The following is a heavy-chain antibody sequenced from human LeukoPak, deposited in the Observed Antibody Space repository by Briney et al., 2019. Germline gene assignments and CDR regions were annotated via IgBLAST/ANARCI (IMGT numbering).Heavy chain of an antibody. CDR1: GFTFSSYW. V-gene: IGHV3-7*01. CDR3: ARESGSVTSEVDFDY. CDR2: IKQDGSEK. J-gene: IGHJ4*02. Sequence: GGSLRLSCAASGFTFSSYWMSWVRQAPGKGLEWVANIKQDGSEKYYVDSVKGRFTISRDNSKATLYLQMNSLRAEDTAVYYCARESGSVTSEVDFDYWGQGTLVTVSS. D-gene: IGHD4-17*01.